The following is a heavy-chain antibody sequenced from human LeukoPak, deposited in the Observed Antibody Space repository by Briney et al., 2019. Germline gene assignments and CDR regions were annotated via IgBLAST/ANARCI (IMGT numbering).Heavy chain of an antibody. CDR3: ARTPYYYDSSGYYDY. D-gene: IGHD3-22*01. CDR1: GYIFTGYY. CDR2: INPNSGGT. V-gene: IGHV1-2*04. J-gene: IGHJ4*02. Sequence: ASVKVSCKASGYIFTGYYIHWVRQAPGQGLEWMGWINPNSGGTNYAQKFQGWVTMTRDTSISTTYMELGRLRSDDTAVYYCARTPYYYDSSGYYDYWGQGTLVTVSS.